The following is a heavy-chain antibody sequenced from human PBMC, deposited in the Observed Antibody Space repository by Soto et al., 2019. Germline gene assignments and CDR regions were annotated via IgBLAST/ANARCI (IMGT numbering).Heavy chain of an antibody. D-gene: IGHD5-12*01. J-gene: IGHJ4*02. Sequence: ETLSLTCTVSGGSISSYYWSWIRQPPGKGLEWIGYIYYSGSTNYNPSLKSRVTISVDTSKNQFSLKLSSVTAADTAVYYCAWNPGYSGYDSAPYYFDYWGQGTLVTVSS. CDR2: IYYSGST. CDR1: GGSISSYY. CDR3: AWNPGYSGYDSAPYYFDY. V-gene: IGHV4-59*01.